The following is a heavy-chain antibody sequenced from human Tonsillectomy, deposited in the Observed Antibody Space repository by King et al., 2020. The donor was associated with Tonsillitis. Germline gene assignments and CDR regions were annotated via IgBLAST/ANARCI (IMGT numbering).Heavy chain of an antibody. V-gene: IGHV4-59*01. J-gene: IGHJ5*02. Sequence: QLQESGPGLVKPSETLSLTCTVSGGSISSYYWSWIRQPPGKGLEWIGYIYYSGSTNYNHSLKSRVTISVDTSKNQFSLKLSPVTAADTAVYYCARDVEVIVGSALYGRFAPWGQGTLVTVPS. D-gene: IGHD1-26*01. CDR3: ARDVEVIVGSALYGRFAP. CDR2: IYYSGST. CDR1: GGSISSYY.